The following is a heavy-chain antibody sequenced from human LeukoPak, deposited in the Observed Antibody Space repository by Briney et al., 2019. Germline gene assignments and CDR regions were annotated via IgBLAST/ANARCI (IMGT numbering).Heavy chain of an antibody. CDR3: ARALFYYYDSSGLWGY. CDR2: ISSSGSTI. D-gene: IGHD3-22*01. V-gene: IGHV3-11*01. Sequence: GGSLRLSCAASGFTFSDYYMSWIRQAPGKGLEWVSYISSSGSTIYYADSVKGRFTISRDNAKNSLYLQMNSLRAEDTAVYYCARALFYYYDSSGLWGYWGQGTLVTVSS. CDR1: GFTFSDYY. J-gene: IGHJ4*02.